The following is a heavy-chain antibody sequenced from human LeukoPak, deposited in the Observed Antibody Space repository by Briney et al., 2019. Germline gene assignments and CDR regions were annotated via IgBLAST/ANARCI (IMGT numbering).Heavy chain of an antibody. CDR3: ASSRQGYGDYRYYYYYMDV. CDR1: SYTFTRYG. Sequence: ASVKVSCKASSYTFTRYGISWVRQAPGQGLEWMGWISGSNGNTNYAQKFQGRVSMTADTSTSTAYMELSSLRSEDTAVYYCASSRQGYGDYRYYYYYMDVWGKGTTVTVSS. V-gene: IGHV1-18*01. J-gene: IGHJ6*03. CDR2: ISGSNGNT. D-gene: IGHD4-17*01.